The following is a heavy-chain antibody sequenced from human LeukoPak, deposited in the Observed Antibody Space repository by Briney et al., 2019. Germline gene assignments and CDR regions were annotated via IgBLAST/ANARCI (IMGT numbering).Heavy chain of an antibody. CDR3: VRHLTDPTSGDY. V-gene: IGHV1-2*02. CDR2: MHPNTGYT. CDR1: GYTFTDEY. Sequence: ASVKVSCKTSGYTFTDEYIHWVRQAPGHGLECMGWMHPNTGYTVYVQKFQGRVSFTRDTSISTAYMELHRLRSDDTAVYYCVRHLTDPTSGDYWGQGTLVTVSS. J-gene: IGHJ4*02. D-gene: IGHD1-14*01.